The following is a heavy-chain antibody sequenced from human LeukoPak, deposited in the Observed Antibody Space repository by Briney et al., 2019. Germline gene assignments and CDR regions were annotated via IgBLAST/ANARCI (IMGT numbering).Heavy chain of an antibody. V-gene: IGHV3-23*01. J-gene: IGHJ4*02. CDR1: GFTFNSYA. CDR3: AKDIANWGSWGFDY. CDR2: ISVSGGGT. Sequence: PGGSLRLSCAASGFTFNSYAMNWVRQAPGKGLEWVSGISVSGGGTYYADSVKGRFTISRDNSKNTLYLQMNSLRVEDTAVYYCAKDIANWGSWGFDYWGQGTLVTVSS. D-gene: IGHD7-27*01.